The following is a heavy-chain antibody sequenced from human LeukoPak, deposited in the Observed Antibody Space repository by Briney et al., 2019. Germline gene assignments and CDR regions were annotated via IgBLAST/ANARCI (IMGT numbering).Heavy chain of an antibody. CDR3: ARQALGYCTNGVCYGRGYFDY. Sequence: GESLQISCQGSGYSFTSYWIGWVRQMPGKGLEWMGIIYPGDSDTRYSPSFQGRVTISADKSISTAYLQWSSLKASDTAMYYCARQALGYCTNGVCYGRGYFDYWGQGTLVTVSS. V-gene: IGHV5-51*01. CDR1: GYSFTSYW. D-gene: IGHD2-8*01. J-gene: IGHJ4*02. CDR2: IYPGDSDT.